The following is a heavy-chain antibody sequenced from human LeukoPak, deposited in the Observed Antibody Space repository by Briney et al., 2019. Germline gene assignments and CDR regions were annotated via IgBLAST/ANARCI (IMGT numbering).Heavy chain of an antibody. Sequence: GASVKVSCKASGYTFTSYAMHWVRQAPGQRLEWMGWINAGNGNTKYSQKFQGRVTITRDTSASTAYMELSSLRSEDTAVYYCAREVGYGDYVGVFDYWGQGTLVTVSS. V-gene: IGHV1-3*01. CDR3: AREVGYGDYVGVFDY. CDR2: INAGNGNT. D-gene: IGHD4-17*01. J-gene: IGHJ4*02. CDR1: GYTFTSYA.